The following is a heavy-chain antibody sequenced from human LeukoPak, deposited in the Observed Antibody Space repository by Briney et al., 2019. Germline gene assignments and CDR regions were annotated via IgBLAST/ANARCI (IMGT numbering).Heavy chain of an antibody. V-gene: IGHV3-48*01. J-gene: IGHJ5*02. CDR1: GFTFSSYS. Sequence: GGSLRLSCAASGFTFSSYSMNWVRQAPGKGLEWVSYISSSSSTIYYADSVKGRFTISRDNAKNSLYLQMNSLRAEDTAVYCCASPAWGTFGGVIAWGQGTLVTVSS. CDR3: ASPAWGTFGGVIA. D-gene: IGHD3-16*02. CDR2: ISSSSSTI.